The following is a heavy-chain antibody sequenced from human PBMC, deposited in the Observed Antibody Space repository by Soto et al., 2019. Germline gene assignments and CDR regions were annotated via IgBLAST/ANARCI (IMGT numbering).Heavy chain of an antibody. CDR1: GFSLRTSGVG. J-gene: IGHJ5*02. V-gene: IGHV2-5*01. Sequence: GPTLVKPTQTLTLTCIFSGFSLRTSGVGVGWIRQPPGKALEWLGFIYWNDDKRYSPSLKSRLTITKDTSKNQVVLTMTNMDPVDTATYYCAKSGSSGWYGWFDPWGQGTLVTVSS. CDR2: IYWNDDK. CDR3: AKSGSSGWYGWFDP. D-gene: IGHD6-19*01.